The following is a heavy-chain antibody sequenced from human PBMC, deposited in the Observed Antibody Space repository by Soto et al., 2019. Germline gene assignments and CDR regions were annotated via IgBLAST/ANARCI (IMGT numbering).Heavy chain of an antibody. CDR1: GGSFSGYY. V-gene: IGHV4-34*01. CDR3: ARGGIVGATSKRQDA. CDR2: INHSGST. Sequence: QVQLQQWGAGLLKPSETLSLTCAVYGGSFSGYYWSWIRQPPGKGLEWIGEINHSGSTNHNPSLKSRVTISVDTSKNQFSLKLSSVTAADTAVYYCARGGIVGATSKRQDAWGQGTLVTVSS. D-gene: IGHD1-26*01. J-gene: IGHJ5*02.